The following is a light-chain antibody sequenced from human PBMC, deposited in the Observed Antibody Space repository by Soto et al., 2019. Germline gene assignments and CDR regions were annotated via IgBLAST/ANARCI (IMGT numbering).Light chain of an antibody. CDR1: SSDVGSYHL. CDR2: EAS. J-gene: IGLJ3*02. V-gene: IGLV2-23*01. Sequence: QSVLTQPASVSGSPGQSLTISCTRASSDVGSYHLVSWYQQHPGKAPNLIIYEASERPSGVSDRFSGSKSGNTASLTISGLQAEDEADYYCCSYAGSNTWVFGGVTKLTVL. CDR3: CSYAGSNTWV.